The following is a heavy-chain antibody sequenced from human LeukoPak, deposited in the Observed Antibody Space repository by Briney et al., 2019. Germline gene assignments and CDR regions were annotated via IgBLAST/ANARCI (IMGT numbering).Heavy chain of an antibody. D-gene: IGHD5-18*01. J-gene: IGHJ4*02. CDR2: ISSSGSTI. CDR3: AIAYSYGPVDY. V-gene: IGHV3-11*01. CDR1: GFTFSDYY. Sequence: PGGSLRLSCAASGFTFSDYYMSWIRQAPGKGLEWVSYISSSGSTIYYADSVKGRFTISRDNAKNSLYLQMNSLRAEDTTVYYCAIAYSYGPVDYWGQGTLVTVSS.